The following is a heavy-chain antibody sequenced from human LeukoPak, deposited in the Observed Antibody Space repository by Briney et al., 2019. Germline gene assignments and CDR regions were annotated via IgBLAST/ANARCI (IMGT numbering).Heavy chain of an antibody. D-gene: IGHD3-10*01. V-gene: IGHV3-13*01. CDR2: IVTTGAT. J-gene: IGHJ3*02. CDR1: GFVFSNYD. CDR3: IRDLLGERTFEI. Sequence: SLRLASAVDGFVFSNYDMHCDRHSTRKVMERLAHIVTTGATQYADSVKGPFTMSRNNAKRSVFLQMNNLRAGYTAVYYCIRDLLGERTFEIWGQGTMVSVSS.